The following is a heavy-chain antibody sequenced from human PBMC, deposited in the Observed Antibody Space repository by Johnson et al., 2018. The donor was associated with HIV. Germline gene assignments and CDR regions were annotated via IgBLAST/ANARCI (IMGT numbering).Heavy chain of an antibody. CDR2: IRYDGNNK. V-gene: IGHV3-30*02. CDR1: GFTFSKYG. Sequence: QVQLVESGGGVVQPGGSLRLSCVTSGFTFSKYGMHWVRQAPGQGLDCVAFIRYDGNNKYYADSVKGRFTISRDISNNTLHLQMNSLRAGDTAVYYCAKDESDAFEIWGQGTMVTVSS. J-gene: IGHJ3*02. CDR3: AKDESDAFEI.